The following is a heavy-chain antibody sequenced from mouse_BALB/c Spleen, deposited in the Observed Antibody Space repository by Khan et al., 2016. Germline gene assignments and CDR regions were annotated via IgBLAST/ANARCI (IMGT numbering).Heavy chain of an antibody. V-gene: IGHV3-8*02. D-gene: IGHD1-1*01. CDR2: ISYSGST. CDR1: GDSITSGY. J-gene: IGHJ3*01. Sequence: EVQLQESGPSLVKPSQTLSLTCSVTGDSITSGYWNWIRKFPGNKLEYMGYISYSGSTHYNPSLKSRISITRDTSKNQYYLQLNSVTTEDTATYYCERYYYGSSSYWGQGTLVTVSA. CDR3: ERYYYGSSSY.